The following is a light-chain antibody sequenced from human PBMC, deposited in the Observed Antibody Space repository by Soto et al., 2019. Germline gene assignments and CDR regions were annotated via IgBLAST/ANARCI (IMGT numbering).Light chain of an antibody. CDR3: QQLNSFPFT. CDR2: AAS. V-gene: IGKV1-9*01. CDR1: QGISSY. J-gene: IGKJ3*01. Sequence: DIQLTQSPSFLSASVGDRVTITCRASQGISSYLAWYQQQPGKAPNLLIYAASTLESGVPSRFTGSGSGTEFTLTISSLQPEDFATYYCQQLNSFPFTLGPGTKVDIK.